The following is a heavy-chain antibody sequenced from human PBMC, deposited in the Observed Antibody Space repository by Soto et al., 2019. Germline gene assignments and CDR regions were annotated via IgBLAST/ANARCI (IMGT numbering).Heavy chain of an antibody. V-gene: IGHV2-26*01. CDR3: GRAQRLGFGEKIDS. D-gene: IGHD3-10*01. J-gene: IGHJ4*02. CDR2: TSSVGEV. CDR1: DFSRDNHRVG. Sequence: QVTLKESGRVLVKPTETLTLTCFVSDFSRDNHRVGVSWVRQPPGKALEWLGHTSSVGEVSYARSLRSSLTIATNSSKSQVVLSLANVAPGDSATYYCGRAQRLGFGEKIDSWGQGALVTVSS.